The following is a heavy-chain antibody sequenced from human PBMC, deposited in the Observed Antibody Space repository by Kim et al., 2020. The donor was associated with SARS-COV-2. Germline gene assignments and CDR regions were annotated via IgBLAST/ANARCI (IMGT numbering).Heavy chain of an antibody. D-gene: IGHD4-17*01. J-gene: IGHJ3*02. CDR3: ASIEYGDSHDAFDI. V-gene: IGHV7-4-1*02. Sequence: AQGFTGRFVFSLDTSVSTAYLQISSLKAEDTAVYYCASIEYGDSHDAFDIWGQGTMVTVSS.